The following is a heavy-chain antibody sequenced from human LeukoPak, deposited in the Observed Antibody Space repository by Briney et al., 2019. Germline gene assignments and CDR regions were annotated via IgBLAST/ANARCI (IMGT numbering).Heavy chain of an antibody. J-gene: IGHJ4*02. D-gene: IGHD4-23*01. CDR3: ARKPGGDYGGNLDY. Sequence: ASVKVSCKASGYTFTDYYMHWVRQAPGQGLEWMGWINPNIGDTNYAQKFQGWVTMTRDTSISTAFMELSRLRSDDTAVYYCARKPGGDYGGNLDYWGQGTLVTVSS. CDR2: INPNIGDT. CDR1: GYTFTDYY. V-gene: IGHV1-2*04.